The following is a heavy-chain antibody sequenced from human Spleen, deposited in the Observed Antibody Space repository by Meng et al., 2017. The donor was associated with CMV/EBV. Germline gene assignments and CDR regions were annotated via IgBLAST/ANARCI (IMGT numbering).Heavy chain of an antibody. J-gene: IGHJ6*02. CDR3: ARGKTYYDFWSGYWTYYYYYGMDV. CDR1: GYTFTGYY. V-gene: IGHV1-2*02. D-gene: IGHD3-3*01. Sequence: ASVKVSCKASGYTFTGYYMHWVRQAPGQGLEWMGWINPNSGGTNYAQKFQGRVTITTDESTSTAYMELSSLRSEDTAVYYCARGKTYYDFWSGYWTYYYYYGMDVWGQGTTVTVSS. CDR2: INPNSGGT.